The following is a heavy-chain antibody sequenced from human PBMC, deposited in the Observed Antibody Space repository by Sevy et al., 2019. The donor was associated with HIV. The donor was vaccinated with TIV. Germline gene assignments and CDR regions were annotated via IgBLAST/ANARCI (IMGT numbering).Heavy chain of an antibody. CDR3: ARDQREIAVSGAFDI. D-gene: IGHD6-19*01. CDR1: GFTFSSYW. J-gene: IGHJ3*02. Sequence: GGSLRLSCAASGFTFSSYWMRWVRQAPGKGLEWVANIKQDGSEKYYVDSVKGRFTISRDNAKNSLYLQMNSLRAEDTAVYYCARDQREIAVSGAFDIWGQGTMVTVSS. CDR2: IKQDGSEK. V-gene: IGHV3-7*03.